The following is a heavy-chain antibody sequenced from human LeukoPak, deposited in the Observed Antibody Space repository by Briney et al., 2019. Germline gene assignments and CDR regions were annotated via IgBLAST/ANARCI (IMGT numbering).Heavy chain of an antibody. CDR1: GGTFSSYA. CDR2: IIPIFGTA. J-gene: IGHJ5*02. D-gene: IGHD3-16*02. Sequence: GASVKVSCKASGGTFSSYAISWVRQAPGQGLEWMGGIIPIFGTANYAQKFQGRVTITTDESTSTAYMELSSLRSEDTAVYYCARGRDYDYVWGSYRYTRDWFDPWGQETLVTVSS. CDR3: ARGRDYDYVWGSYRYTRDWFDP. V-gene: IGHV1-69*05.